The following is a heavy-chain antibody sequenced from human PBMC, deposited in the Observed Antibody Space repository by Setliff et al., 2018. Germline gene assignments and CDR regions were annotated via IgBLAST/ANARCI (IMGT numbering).Heavy chain of an antibody. D-gene: IGHD6-13*01. Sequence: SVKVSCKASGGIFSSYAISWVRQAPGQGLEWMGGIVPIFGTANYAQKFQGRVTMTSDSSISTAYMELSGLRSDDTAVYFCARDQGHGITAAGPDFWGQGTLVTVSS. CDR2: IVPIFGTA. CDR3: ARDQGHGITAAGPDF. CDR1: GGIFSSYA. V-gene: IGHV1-69*05. J-gene: IGHJ4*02.